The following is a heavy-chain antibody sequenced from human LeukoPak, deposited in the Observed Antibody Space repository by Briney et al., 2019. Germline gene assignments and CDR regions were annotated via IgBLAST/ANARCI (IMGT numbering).Heavy chain of an antibody. J-gene: IGHJ4*02. CDR3: ARYTAMVPFDY. Sequence: SETLSLTCTVSGGSIIGYYWSWLRQPPGKGLEWIGYIYHSGSTNYNPSLKSRVTISVDTSKNQFSLKLSSVTAADTAVYYCARYTAMVPFDYWGQGTLVTVSS. D-gene: IGHD5-18*01. V-gene: IGHV4-59*01. CDR1: GGSIIGYY. CDR2: IYHSGST.